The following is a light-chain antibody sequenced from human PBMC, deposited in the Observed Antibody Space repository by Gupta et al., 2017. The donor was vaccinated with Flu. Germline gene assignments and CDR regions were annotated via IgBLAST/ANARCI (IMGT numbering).Light chain of an antibody. Sequence: QSALTQPASVSGSPAQSITISCTGTSSDIGIYNLVSWYQQNPGKAPKLIIYEGTKRPSGVSNRFSGSKYCNTASLTISGLQDEDEADYHCCSYAGSVTVNWVFGGGTKLTVL. CDR1: SSDIGIYNL. V-gene: IGLV2-23*01. J-gene: IGLJ2*01. CDR3: CSYAGSVTVNWV. CDR2: EGT.